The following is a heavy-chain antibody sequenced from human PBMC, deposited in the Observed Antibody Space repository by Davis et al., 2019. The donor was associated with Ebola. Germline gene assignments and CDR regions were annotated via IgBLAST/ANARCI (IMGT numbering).Heavy chain of an antibody. CDR3: ARGVRGYYKFDY. D-gene: IGHD3-22*01. J-gene: IGHJ4*02. Sequence: SETLSLTCTVSGGSISSFYWGWIRQPPGKGLEWIGYIYHRGSTNYNPSLKSRVTISVDTSKNQFSLKLSSVTAADTAVYYCARGVRGYYKFDYWGQGTLVTVSS. V-gene: IGHV4-59*12. CDR2: IYHRGST. CDR1: GGSISSFY.